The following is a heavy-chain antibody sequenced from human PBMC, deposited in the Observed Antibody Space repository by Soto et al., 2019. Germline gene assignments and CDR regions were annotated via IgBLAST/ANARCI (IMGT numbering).Heavy chain of an antibody. CDR1: GYTFSSYG. CDR2: ISVYNGNT. J-gene: IGHJ6*02. D-gene: IGHD6-19*01. Sequence: ASVKVSCKTSGYTFSSYGISWVRQAPGQGLEWMGWISVYNGNTNYAQKFQGRVTLTTDTSTSTAYMELTSLRFDDTAVYYGVRSAMAGDYYYYGMDVWGQGTTVTVSS. V-gene: IGHV1-18*01. CDR3: VRSAMAGDYYYYGMDV.